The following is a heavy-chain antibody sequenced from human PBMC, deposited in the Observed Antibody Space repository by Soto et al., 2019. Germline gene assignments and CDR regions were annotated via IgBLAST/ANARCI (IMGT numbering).Heavy chain of an antibody. CDR3: AREGSAVISLCF. J-gene: IGHJ4*02. CDR2: FNPNSGDT. V-gene: IGHV1-2*02. Sequence: QVQLVHSEAEVKKPGASVKVSCKASGYTFTAYSMHWVRQAPGQGLEWVGWFNPNSGDTIYAQKFQGQVTLTKDTALGTALMELDSLTFDDTAGYYCAREGSAVISLCFWGQGTLVTVSS. CDR1: GYTFTAYS. D-gene: IGHD2-21*01.